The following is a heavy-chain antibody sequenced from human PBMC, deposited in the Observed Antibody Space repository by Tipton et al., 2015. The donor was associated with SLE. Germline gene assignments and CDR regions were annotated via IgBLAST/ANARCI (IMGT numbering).Heavy chain of an antibody. CDR3: ARVVKGSSWYWFDP. D-gene: IGHD6-13*01. Sequence: TLSLTCTVSGGSISSGGYYWSWIRQPAGKGLEWIGRIYTSGSTNYNPSLKSRVTISVDTSKKQFSLKLSSVTAADTAVYYCARVVKGSSWYWFDPWGQGTLVTASS. J-gene: IGHJ5*02. V-gene: IGHV4-61*02. CDR2: IYTSGST. CDR1: GGSISSGGYY.